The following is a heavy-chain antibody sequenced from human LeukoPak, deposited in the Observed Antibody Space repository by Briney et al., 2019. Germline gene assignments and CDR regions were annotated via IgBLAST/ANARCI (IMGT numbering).Heavy chain of an antibody. CDR2: ISGSGGST. CDR3: AKAYSGYDADWYFDL. Sequence: PGGSLRLSCAASGFTFSSYAMSWVRQAPGKGLEWVSAISGSGGSTYYADSVKGRFTISRDSSKNTLYLQMNSLRAEDTAVYYCAKAYSGYDADWYFDLWGRGTLVTVSS. D-gene: IGHD5-12*01. V-gene: IGHV3-23*01. J-gene: IGHJ2*01. CDR1: GFTFSSYA.